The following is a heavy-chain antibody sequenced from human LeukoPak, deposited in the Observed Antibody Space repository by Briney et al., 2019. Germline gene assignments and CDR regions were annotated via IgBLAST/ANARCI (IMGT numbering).Heavy chain of an antibody. Sequence: GGSLRLSCAASGFTFSSYVMSWVRQAPGKGLEWVAALTSSSDTTYYGDSVKGRFTISRDNSKNTLYLQMNSLRAEDTAVYYCAKAPLLGYSYGYFDYWGQGTLVTVSS. D-gene: IGHD5-18*01. V-gene: IGHV3-23*01. J-gene: IGHJ4*02. CDR1: GFTFSSYV. CDR2: LTSSSDTT. CDR3: AKAPLLGYSYGYFDY.